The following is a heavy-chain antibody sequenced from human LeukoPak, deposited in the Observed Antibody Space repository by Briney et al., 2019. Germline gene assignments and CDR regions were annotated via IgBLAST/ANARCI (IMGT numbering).Heavy chain of an antibody. CDR1: GFTFSSYG. CDR2: ISYDGSNK. V-gene: IGHV3-30*03. CDR3: ARGQIRVLRYFDWFGY. Sequence: PGRSLRLSCAASGFTFSSYGMHWVRQAPGKGLEWVAVISYDGSNKYYADSVKGRFTISRDNSKNTLYLQMNSLRAEDTAVYYCARGQIRVLRYFDWFGYWGQGTLVTVSS. D-gene: IGHD3-9*01. J-gene: IGHJ5*01.